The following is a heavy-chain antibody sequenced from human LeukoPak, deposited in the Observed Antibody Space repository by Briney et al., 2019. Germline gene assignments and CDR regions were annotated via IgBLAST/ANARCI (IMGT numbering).Heavy chain of an antibody. Sequence: ASVKVSCKASGYIFTGYYIHWVRQAPGQGLESMGWVNPNSGDTSYAQNFQGRVTMTRDTSINTAYMELSRLRSDDTAVYYCATGTITTYTSWGQGTLVTVSS. J-gene: IGHJ5*02. V-gene: IGHV1-2*02. CDR2: VNPNSGDT. D-gene: IGHD4-11*01. CDR1: GYIFTGYY. CDR3: ATGTITTYTS.